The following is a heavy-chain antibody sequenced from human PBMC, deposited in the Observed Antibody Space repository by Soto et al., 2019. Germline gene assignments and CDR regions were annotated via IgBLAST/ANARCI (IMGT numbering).Heavy chain of an antibody. CDR1: GFSFSSSW. CDR2: INNDGSNT. CDR3: ARPYDFWTGYYLPGDS. J-gene: IGHJ5*02. D-gene: IGHD3-3*01. Sequence: EVQLVESGGGLVQPGKSLRLSCAASGFSFSSSWMHWVRQAPGKGLVWVSRINNDGSNTRYADSVKGRFTVSRDNAKNTLYLQMNSLRAEDTAVYYCARPYDFWTGYYLPGDSWGQGTLVTVSS. V-gene: IGHV3-74*01.